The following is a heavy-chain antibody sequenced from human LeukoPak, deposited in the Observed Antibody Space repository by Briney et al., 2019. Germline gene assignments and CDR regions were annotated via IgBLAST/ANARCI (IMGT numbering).Heavy chain of an antibody. J-gene: IGHJ4*02. CDR2: IDPDSGGT. CDR3: ARPPGRDGYNRYDY. CDR1: GYTFTGYY. Sequence: ASVKVSCKPSGYTFTGYYIHWVRQAPGQGLEWMGWIDPDSGGTNYAQEFQGRVTMTRDTAISTAYVEVTRLRSDDTAVYYCARPPGRDGYNRYDYWGQGTLVTVSS. V-gene: IGHV1-2*02. D-gene: IGHD5-24*01.